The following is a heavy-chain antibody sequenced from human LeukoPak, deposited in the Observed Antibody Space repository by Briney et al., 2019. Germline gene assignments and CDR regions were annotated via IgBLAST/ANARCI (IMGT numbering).Heavy chain of an antibody. Sequence: GGSLRLSCTASGFTFKNYWMNWVRQAPGEGVVWVSRINGDGGSTTYTDSVKGRFTISIDNAKNTLYLQMNSLRAEDTAVYYCARGGRSGTFDYWGQGTLVTVSS. CDR3: ARGGRSGTFDY. J-gene: IGHJ4*02. D-gene: IGHD1-26*01. V-gene: IGHV3-74*01. CDR1: GFTFKNYW. CDR2: INGDGGST.